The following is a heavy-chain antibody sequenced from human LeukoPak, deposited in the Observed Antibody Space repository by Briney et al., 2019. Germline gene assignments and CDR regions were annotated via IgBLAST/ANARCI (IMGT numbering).Heavy chain of an antibody. Sequence: SETLSLTCTVSGGSISSGDYYWSWIRQPPGKGLEWIGEINHSGSTNYNPSLKSRVTISVDTSKNQFSLKLSSVTAADTAVYYCARGGITMVRGVIIRKHFDYWGQGTLVTVSS. CDR3: ARGGITMVRGVIIRKHFDY. J-gene: IGHJ4*02. CDR2: INHSGST. V-gene: IGHV4-39*07. D-gene: IGHD3-10*01. CDR1: GGSISSGDYY.